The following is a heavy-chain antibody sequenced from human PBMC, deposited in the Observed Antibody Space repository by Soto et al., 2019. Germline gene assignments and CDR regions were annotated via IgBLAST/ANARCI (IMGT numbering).Heavy chain of an antibody. V-gene: IGHV3-23*01. Sequence: LRLSCAASGFTFSSYAMSWVRQAPGKGLEWVSAISGSGGSTYYADSVKGRFTISRDNSKNTLYLQMNSLRAEDTAVYYCAKDPTGPTFYSGYEPRGGFDYWGQVTLVTVSS. J-gene: IGHJ4*02. CDR1: GFTFSSYA. CDR3: AKDPTGPTFYSGYEPRGGFDY. D-gene: IGHD5-12*01. CDR2: ISGSGGST.